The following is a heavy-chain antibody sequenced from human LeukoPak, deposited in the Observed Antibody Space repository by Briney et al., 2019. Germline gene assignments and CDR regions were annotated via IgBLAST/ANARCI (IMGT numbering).Heavy chain of an antibody. J-gene: IGHJ4*02. CDR3: AKDMGYCSGGSCCSIDVSGY. CDR2: ISGSGAST. CDR1: GFTLSSYA. Sequence: PGGSLRLSCAASGFTLSSYAMSWVRQAPGKGLEWVSAISGSGASTYYADSVKGRFTISRDNSKNTLYLQMNSLRAEDTAVYYCAKDMGYCSGGSCCSIDVSGYWGQGTLVTVSS. D-gene: IGHD2-15*01. V-gene: IGHV3-23*01.